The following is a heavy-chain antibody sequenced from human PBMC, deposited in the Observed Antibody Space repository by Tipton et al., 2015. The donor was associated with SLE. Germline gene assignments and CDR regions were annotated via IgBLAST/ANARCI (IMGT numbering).Heavy chain of an antibody. Sequence: TLSLTCTVSGISISSAGYSWSWIRQSPGKGLEWIGYMYNTGSTSYNPSLKSRVTISADTSKNLFSLRLSSVTAADTAMYYCARFRREHQLVRLAWLWGQGTLVTVSS. D-gene: IGHD1-1*01. CDR2: MYNTGST. CDR1: GISISSAGYS. CDR3: ARFRREHQLVRLAWL. V-gene: IGHV4-30-2*06. J-gene: IGHJ4*02.